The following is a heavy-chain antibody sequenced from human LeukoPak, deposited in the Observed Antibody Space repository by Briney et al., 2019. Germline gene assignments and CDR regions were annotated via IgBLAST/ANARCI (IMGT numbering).Heavy chain of an antibody. CDR3: ARGSRPYYYDSSGYHPRDFDY. D-gene: IGHD3-22*01. CDR2: IIPIFGTA. Sequence: SVNVSCKASGGPFSSHAISWVRQAAGQGLEWMGGIIPIFGTANYAQKFQGRVTITADESTSTAYMELSSLRSEDTAVYYCARGSRPYYYDSSGYHPRDFDYWGQGTLVTVSS. J-gene: IGHJ4*02. V-gene: IGHV1-69*13. CDR1: GGPFSSHA.